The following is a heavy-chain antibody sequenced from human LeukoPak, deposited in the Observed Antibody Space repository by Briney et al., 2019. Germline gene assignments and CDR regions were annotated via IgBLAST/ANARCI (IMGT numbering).Heavy chain of an antibody. V-gene: IGHV4-59*01. CDR2: IHYTGST. CDR1: GGSISSYY. J-gene: IGHJ5*02. Sequence: SETLSLTCTASGGSISSYYWSWTRQSTGKGLKCIGYIHYTGSTNYNPSLKSRVTISVETSKNQFSLKLKSVTAADTAVYYCARGGYYGSGNDFRFDPWGQGTLVTVSS. D-gene: IGHD3-10*01. CDR3: ARGGYYGSGNDFRFDP.